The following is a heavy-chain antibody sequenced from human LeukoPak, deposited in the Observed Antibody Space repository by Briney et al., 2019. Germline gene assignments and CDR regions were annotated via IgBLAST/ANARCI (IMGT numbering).Heavy chain of an antibody. CDR2: IGTAGDT. J-gene: IGHJ6*02. Sequence: GGSLRLSRAASGFTFSSYDMHWVRQATGKGLEWVSAIGTAGDTYYPGSVKGRFTISRENAKNSLYLQMNSLRAGDTAVYYCARGDGYYYGMDVWGQGTTVTVSS. D-gene: IGHD4-17*01. CDR3: ARGDGYYYGMDV. V-gene: IGHV3-13*01. CDR1: GFTFSSYD.